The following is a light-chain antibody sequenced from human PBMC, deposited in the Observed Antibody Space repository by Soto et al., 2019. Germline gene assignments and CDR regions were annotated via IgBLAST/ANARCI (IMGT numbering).Light chain of an antibody. Sequence: QSVLTQPASVSGSPGQSITISCTGTSSDVGGYNYVSWYQQHPGKAPKLLIYEVSNRPSGVSNRFSGSKSGNTASLTISGLQAEDEADYYCSSYSRSSIFVFGGGTKVTVL. CDR2: EVS. CDR3: SSYSRSSIFV. V-gene: IGLV2-14*01. CDR1: SSDVGGYNY. J-gene: IGLJ3*02.